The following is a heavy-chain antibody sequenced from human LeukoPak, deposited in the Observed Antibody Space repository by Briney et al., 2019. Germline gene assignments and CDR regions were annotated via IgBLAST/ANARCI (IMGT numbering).Heavy chain of an antibody. D-gene: IGHD2-15*01. J-gene: IGHJ5*02. CDR3: ARAPADIVVVVAAINWFDP. Sequence: GASVKVSCKASGGTFSSYAISWVRQAPGQGLEWMGRIIPILGIANYAQKFQGRVTITADKSTSTAYMELSSLRSEDKAVYYCARAPADIVVVVAAINWFDPWGQGTLVTVSS. CDR2: IIPILGIA. CDR1: GGTFSSYA. V-gene: IGHV1-69*04.